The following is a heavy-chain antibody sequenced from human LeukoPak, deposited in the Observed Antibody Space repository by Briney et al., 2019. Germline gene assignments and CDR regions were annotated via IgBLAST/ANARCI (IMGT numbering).Heavy chain of an antibody. CDR1: GYSISSGYY. D-gene: IGHD3-16*02. J-gene: IGHJ5*02. CDR2: IYHSGST. V-gene: IGHV4-38-2*02. CDR3: SRKSLDYDYVWGSYRFNWFDP. Sequence: SETLSLTCTVSGYSISSGYYWGWIRQPPGKGLEWIGSIYHSGSTYYNPSLKSRVTISVDTSKNQFSLKLSSVTAADTAVYYCSRKSLDYDYVWGSYRFNWFDPWGQGTLVTVSS.